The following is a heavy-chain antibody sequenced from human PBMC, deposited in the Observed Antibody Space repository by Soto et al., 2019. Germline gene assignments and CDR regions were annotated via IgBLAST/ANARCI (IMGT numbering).Heavy chain of an antibody. D-gene: IGHD2-2*01. Sequence: QVQLVESGGGVVQPGRSLRLSCAASGFSFSSYGMHWVRQAPGKGLEWVAVISKDGSNEFYADSVKGRFTISRDNSKNTLXPXMXRLRTEDTAVYYCAKYLYEIVFVPAAPPYYSSGMDVWGQGTPVTVAS. J-gene: IGHJ6*02. V-gene: IGHV3-30*18. CDR3: AKYLYEIVFVPAAPPYYSSGMDV. CDR1: GFSFSSYG. CDR2: ISKDGSNE.